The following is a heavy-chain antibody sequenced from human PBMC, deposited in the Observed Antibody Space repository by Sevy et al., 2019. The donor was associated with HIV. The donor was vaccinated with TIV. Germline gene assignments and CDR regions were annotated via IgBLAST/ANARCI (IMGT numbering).Heavy chain of an antibody. CDR1: GFSFRNYG. CDR2: ISNDGSNK. D-gene: IGHD3-9*01. CDR3: AKNIWTGYYVPHGY. V-gene: IGHV3-30*02. J-gene: IGHJ4*02. Sequence: GGSLRLSCAASGFSFRNYGMHWVRQAPGKGLEWVAFISNDGSNKYYADSVKGRFTISRDNSPNTLYLQVNNVRADDTAVFYCAKNIWTGYYVPHGYWGQGTLVTVSS.